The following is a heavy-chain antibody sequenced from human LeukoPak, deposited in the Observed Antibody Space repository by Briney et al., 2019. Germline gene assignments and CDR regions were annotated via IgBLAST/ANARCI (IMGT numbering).Heavy chain of an antibody. CDR3: AKGGTRGSWYHFDS. CDR1: GFTFSSFA. V-gene: IGHV3-23*01. J-gene: IGHJ4*02. D-gene: IGHD6-13*01. CDR2: ISAYDGSA. Sequence: GGSLRLSCAASGFTFSSFAMSWVRQAPGKGLEWVSAISAYDGSAYYGDPVGGQFTISRDNSKSTLFLQMNSLRVEDTAVYYCAKGGTRGSWYHFDSWGQGTLVTVSS.